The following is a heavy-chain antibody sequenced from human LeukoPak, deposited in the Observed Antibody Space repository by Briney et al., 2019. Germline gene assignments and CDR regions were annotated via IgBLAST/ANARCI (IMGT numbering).Heavy chain of an antibody. CDR2: ISAYNGNT. D-gene: IGHD5-18*01. Sequence: ASVKVSCKASGYTFTSYDINWVRQATGQGLEWMGWISAYNGNTNYAQKLQGRVTMTTDTSTSTAYMELRSLRSDDTAVYYCARDRGYSYGTGFDPWGQGTLVTVSS. CDR3: ARDRGYSYGTGFDP. J-gene: IGHJ5*02. CDR1: GYTFTSYD. V-gene: IGHV1-18*01.